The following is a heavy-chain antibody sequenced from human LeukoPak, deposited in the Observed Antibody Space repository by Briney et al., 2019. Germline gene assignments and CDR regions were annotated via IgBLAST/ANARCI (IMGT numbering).Heavy chain of an antibody. D-gene: IGHD6-13*01. CDR2: FDPEDGET. CDR1: GYTLTELS. V-gene: IGHV1-24*01. CDR3: ATEFIAAAGTRSVQH. J-gene: IGHJ1*01. Sequence: ASVKVSCKVSGYTLTELSMHWVRQAPGKGLEWMGGFDPEDGETIYAQKFQGRVTMTEDTSTDTAYMELSGLRSEDTAVYYCATEFIAAAGTRSVQHWGQGTLVTVSS.